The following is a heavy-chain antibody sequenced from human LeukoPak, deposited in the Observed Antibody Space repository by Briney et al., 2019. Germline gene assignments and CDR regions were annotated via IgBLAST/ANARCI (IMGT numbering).Heavy chain of an antibody. CDR2: IYASGST. CDR1: GGSISSYY. Sequence: SETLSLTCTVSGGSISSYYWSWIRQPAGKGLEWIGRIYASGSTNYSPSLKSRVTMSVDTSKNQFSLKLSSVTAADTAVYYCARGGYDSHFDYWGQGTLVTVSS. V-gene: IGHV4-4*07. CDR3: ARGGYDSHFDY. D-gene: IGHD5-12*01. J-gene: IGHJ4*02.